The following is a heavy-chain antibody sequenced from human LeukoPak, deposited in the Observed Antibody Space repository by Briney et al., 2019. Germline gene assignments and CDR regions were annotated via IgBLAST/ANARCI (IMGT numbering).Heavy chain of an antibody. V-gene: IGHV1-18*01. CDR3: VRDIQWRFDP. CDR2: ISANKGNT. D-gene: IGHD2-21*01. Sequence: ASVKVSCKASGYIFTTYGISWVRQAPGQGLEWMGWISANKGNTNYAQRLQGRVTMTADTSTSTAYMELRSLRSDDTAIYYCVRDIQWRFDPWGQGTLVTVSS. J-gene: IGHJ5*02. CDR1: GYIFTTYG.